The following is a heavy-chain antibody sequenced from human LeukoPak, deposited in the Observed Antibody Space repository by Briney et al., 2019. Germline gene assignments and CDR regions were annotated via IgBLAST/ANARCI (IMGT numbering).Heavy chain of an antibody. V-gene: IGHV4-4*02. CDR1: GGSISNTNW. CDR3: AREGGFYRPLDY. CDR2: VHLDGRT. Sequence: SETLSLTCGVSGGSISNTNWWTWVRQPPGKGLEWIGEVHLDGRTNYNPSLESRLTMSVDVSENQVSLKLTSVTAADTAVYYCAREGGFYRPLDYSGQGTLVTVSS. D-gene: IGHD3-3*01. J-gene: IGHJ4*02.